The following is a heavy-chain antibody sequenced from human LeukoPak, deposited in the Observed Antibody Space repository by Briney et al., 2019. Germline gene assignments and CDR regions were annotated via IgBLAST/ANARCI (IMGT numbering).Heavy chain of an antibody. CDR3: ALAHYYYYMDV. Sequence: PSETLSLTCAVYGGSFSGYYWGWIRQPPGKGLEWIGEINHNGSTNYNPSLKSRVTISVDTSMTQFSLKLSSVTAADTAMYYCALAHYYYYMDVWGKGTTVTISS. CDR2: INHNGST. CDR1: GGSFSGYY. V-gene: IGHV4-34*01. J-gene: IGHJ6*03.